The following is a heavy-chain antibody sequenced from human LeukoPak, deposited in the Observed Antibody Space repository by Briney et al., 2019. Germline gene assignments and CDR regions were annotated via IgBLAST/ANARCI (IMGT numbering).Heavy chain of an antibody. Sequence: ASVKVSCKASGGTFSSYAISWVRQAPGQGLEWMGWISAYNGNTNYAQKLQGRVTMTTDTSTSTAYVELRSLRSDDTAVYYCARDQALSGPDGWGQGTLVTVSS. D-gene: IGHD3-10*01. CDR3: ARDQALSGPDG. J-gene: IGHJ4*02. V-gene: IGHV1-18*01. CDR1: GGTFSSYA. CDR2: ISAYNGNT.